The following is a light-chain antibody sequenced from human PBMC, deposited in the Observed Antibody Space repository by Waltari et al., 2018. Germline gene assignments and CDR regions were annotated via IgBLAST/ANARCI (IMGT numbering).Light chain of an antibody. CDR1: GSNLGAGYD. CDR3: QSYDTSLSVV. Sequence: QSVLTQPPSVSGAPGQRVSISCTGSGSNLGAGYDVHWYQQQPGKAPKLLIYGTSTRPPGVPDRFFGSQSGTSASLAITALQAEDEAEYSCQSYDTSLSVVFGGGTKLTVL. V-gene: IGLV1-40*01. CDR2: GTS. J-gene: IGLJ2*01.